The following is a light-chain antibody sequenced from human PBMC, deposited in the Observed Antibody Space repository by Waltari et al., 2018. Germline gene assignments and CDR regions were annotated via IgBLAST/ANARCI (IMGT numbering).Light chain of an antibody. CDR1: QSISSH. V-gene: IGKV3-15*01. CDR3: QQYNNWPLT. J-gene: IGKJ4*01. Sequence: ETVMTQSPAPLSAFPGESAPLSCGASQSISSHLAWYQQKPGQPPRLVIYSASSRATGVPVRFSGSGSGTDFTLTISSLQSEDFAVYYCQQYNNWPLTFGGGTKVEL. CDR2: SAS.